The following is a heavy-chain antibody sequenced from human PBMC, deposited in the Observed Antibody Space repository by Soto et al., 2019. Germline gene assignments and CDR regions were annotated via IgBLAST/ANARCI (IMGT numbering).Heavy chain of an antibody. CDR1: GYTFTSYD. J-gene: IGHJ6*02. Sequence: QVQLVQSGAEVKNPGASVKVSCKASGYTFTSYDINWVRQATGQGLEWMGWMNPNSGNTGYAQKFQGRVTMTRNTSISTAYMELSSLRSEDTAVYYCARGRYYDFWSGGVGLTDVWGQGTTVTVSS. D-gene: IGHD3-3*01. CDR3: ARGRYYDFWSGGVGLTDV. CDR2: MNPNSGNT. V-gene: IGHV1-8*01.